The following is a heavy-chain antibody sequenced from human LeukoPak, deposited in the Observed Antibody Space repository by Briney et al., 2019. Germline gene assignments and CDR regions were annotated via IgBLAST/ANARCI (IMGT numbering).Heavy chain of an antibody. D-gene: IGHD4-17*01. J-gene: IGHJ4*02. Sequence: SETLSLTCAVSGGSFSGYYWSWIRQPPGKGLEWIGEINHSGSTNYNPSLKSRVTISVDTSKNQFSLELSSVTAADTAVYYCARTTVTDYFDYWGQGTLVTVSS. CDR3: ARTTVTDYFDY. V-gene: IGHV4-34*01. CDR1: GGSFSGYY. CDR2: INHSGST.